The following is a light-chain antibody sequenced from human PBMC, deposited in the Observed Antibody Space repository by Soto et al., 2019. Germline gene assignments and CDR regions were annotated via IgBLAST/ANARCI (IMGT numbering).Light chain of an antibody. CDR3: QQYDDWPLT. CDR1: QSVGAN. V-gene: IGKV3-15*01. Sequence: EIVMTQSPATLSVSPGEGATLSCRASQSVGANLAWYLQKPGQAPKLLLYNPSTRATGVPARFSGSGSGTAFTLTISSLQYEDFAIYYCQQYDDWPLTFGGGTRVEVK. J-gene: IGKJ4*01. CDR2: NPS.